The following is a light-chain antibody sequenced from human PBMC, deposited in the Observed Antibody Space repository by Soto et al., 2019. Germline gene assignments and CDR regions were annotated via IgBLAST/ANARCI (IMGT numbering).Light chain of an antibody. V-gene: IGKV3-11*01. CDR1: QSFRSS. CDR3: QQRSNWPPEVT. CDR2: DAS. J-gene: IGKJ3*01. Sequence: IVLTQSPDTLSLSPGERATLSCRASQSFRSSLAWYQQKPGQAPRLLIYDASNRDTGIPARFSGSGSGTDFTVTISSLEPEDFAVYYCQQRSNWPPEVTFGPRTKVDIK.